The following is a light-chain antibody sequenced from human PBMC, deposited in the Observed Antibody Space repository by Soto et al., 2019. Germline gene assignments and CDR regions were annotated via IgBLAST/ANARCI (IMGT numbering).Light chain of an antibody. V-gene: IGKV1-5*01. CDR1: QTISHW. Sequence: DIQMTQSPSTLSASVGERVTITCRATQTISHWLAWYQQKPGRAPNLLISAASTLQSGVPSRFSGSGSGTEFTLTITSLQPEDCATYYCQQFNSYPFTFGGGTKVDIK. J-gene: IGKJ4*01. CDR2: AAS. CDR3: QQFNSYPFT.